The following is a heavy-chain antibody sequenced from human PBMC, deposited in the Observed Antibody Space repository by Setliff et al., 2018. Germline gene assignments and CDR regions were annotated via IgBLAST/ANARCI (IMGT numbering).Heavy chain of an antibody. CDR3: ARSLSFWNGAFYFDY. J-gene: IGHJ4*02. CDR1: GFPFDTYS. D-gene: IGHD2-8*01. Sequence: PGGSLRLSCAGSGFPFDTYSVNWVRQVPGKGLEWISFISGSSNTIYYSASVKGRFTVSRDNANNSVYLQLNGLRVEDTAVYYCARSLSFWNGAFYFDYWGQGNLVTVSS. CDR2: ISGSSNTI. V-gene: IGHV3-48*04.